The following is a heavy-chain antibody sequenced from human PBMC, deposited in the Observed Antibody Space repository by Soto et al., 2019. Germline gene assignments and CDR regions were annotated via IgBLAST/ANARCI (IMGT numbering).Heavy chain of an antibody. CDR2: INSDGSST. Sequence: EVQLVESGGGLVQPGGSLRLSCAASGFTFSSYWMHWVRQAPGKGLVWVSRINSDGSSTSYADSVKGRFTISRDNAKNTLYLQMNSLRAEDTTVYYCARAPVTTFDADLDYWGQGTLVTVSS. V-gene: IGHV3-74*01. CDR3: ARAPVTTFDADLDY. CDR1: GFTFSSYW. J-gene: IGHJ4*02. D-gene: IGHD4-17*01.